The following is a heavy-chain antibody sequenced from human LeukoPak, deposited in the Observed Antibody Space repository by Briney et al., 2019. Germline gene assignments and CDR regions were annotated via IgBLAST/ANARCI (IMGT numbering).Heavy chain of an antibody. CDR3: ARGGEQVYCGGDCFDAFDI. Sequence: GGSLKISCKGSGYGFTSYWIGWVRQMPGKGLECMGIIYPGDSDTRYSPSFQGQVTISADKPISTAYLQWSSLKASDTAMYYCARGGEQVYCGGDCFDAFDIWGQGTMVTVSS. V-gene: IGHV5-51*04. CDR1: GYGFTSYW. CDR2: IYPGDSDT. J-gene: IGHJ3*02. D-gene: IGHD2-21*02.